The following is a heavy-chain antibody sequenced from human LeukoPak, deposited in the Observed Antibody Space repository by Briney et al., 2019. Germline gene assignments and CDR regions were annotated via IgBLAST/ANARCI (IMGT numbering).Heavy chain of an antibody. Sequence: PSETLSLTCAVYGGSFSGYYWSWLRQPPGKGLEWVGEINHSGSTNYNPSLKSRVTISVDTSKNQFSLKLSSVTAADTAVYYCARGLKDGTRIAAAGRRRFDPWGQGTLVTVSS. CDR3: ARGLKDGTRIAAAGRRRFDP. D-gene: IGHD6-13*01. J-gene: IGHJ5*02. CDR2: INHSGST. V-gene: IGHV4-34*01. CDR1: GGSFSGYY.